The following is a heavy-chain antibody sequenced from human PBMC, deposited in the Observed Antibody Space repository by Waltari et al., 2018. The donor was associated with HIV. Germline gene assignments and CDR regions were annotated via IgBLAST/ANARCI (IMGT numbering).Heavy chain of an antibody. CDR3: TSGGVGSTEDFYYGMDV. Sequence: QLHLQQSGPGLVNPSETLSLSCTVSGGSISRRNYYWGWIRQPPGMGLAWIGSIYYSGGTYYNPSLKSRVTVSVDTSRNQFSLKLYSVTAADTAVYYCTSGGVGSTEDFYYGMDVWGQGTTVTVSS. CDR1: GGSISRRNYY. J-gene: IGHJ6*02. V-gene: IGHV4-39*01. D-gene: IGHD3-16*01. CDR2: IYYSGGT.